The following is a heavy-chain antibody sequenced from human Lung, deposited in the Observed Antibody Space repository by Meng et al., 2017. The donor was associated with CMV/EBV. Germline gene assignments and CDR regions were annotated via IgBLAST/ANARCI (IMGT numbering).Heavy chain of an antibody. CDR1: GFTFDDHA. CDR3: AKATVSAAGFPHMDV. V-gene: IGHV3-43D*03. CDR2: ISWDGGST. Sequence: GESXKISXAASGFTFDDHAMHWVRQAPGKGLEWISLISWDGGSTYYADSVKGRFTTSRDNSENSLYLQINSLRVEDTAVYYCAKATVSAAGFPHMDVWGQGTTVTVSS. J-gene: IGHJ6*02. D-gene: IGHD6-13*01.